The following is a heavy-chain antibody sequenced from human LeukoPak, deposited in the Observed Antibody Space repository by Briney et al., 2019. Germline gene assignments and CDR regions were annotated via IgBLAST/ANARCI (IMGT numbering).Heavy chain of an antibody. V-gene: IGHV3-23*01. CDR1: GFTFSSYW. J-gene: IGHJ4*02. CDR3: AAFGDLVAPPST. CDR2: ISGSGGNT. D-gene: IGHD5-12*01. Sequence: PGGSLRLSCAASGFTFSSYWMNWVRQAPGKGLEWVSTISGSGGNTFYADSVTGRFTISRDDSKNILYLQMNSLRVEDTAVYYCAAFGDLVAPPSTWGQGTLVTVSS.